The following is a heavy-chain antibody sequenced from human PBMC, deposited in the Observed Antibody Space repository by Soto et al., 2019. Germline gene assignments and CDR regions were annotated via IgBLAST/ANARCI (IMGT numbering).Heavy chain of an antibody. V-gene: IGHV4-38-2*01. CDR2: IYHSGST. Sequence: ETLSLTCAVSGYSISSGYYWGWIRQPPGKGLEWIGSIYHSGSTYYNPSLKSRVTISVDTSKNQFSLKLSSVTAADTAVYYCARAPSYYYGSGSYYHFDYWGQGTLVTVSS. CDR1: GYSISSGYY. CDR3: ARAPSYYYGSGSYYHFDY. J-gene: IGHJ4*02. D-gene: IGHD3-10*01.